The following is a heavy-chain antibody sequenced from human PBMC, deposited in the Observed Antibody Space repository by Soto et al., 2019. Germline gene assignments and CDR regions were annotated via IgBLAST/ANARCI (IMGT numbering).Heavy chain of an antibody. Sequence: PGGSLRLSCAASGFTFSTYAMSWVRQAPGSGLEWVSSISGSGGSTYYADSVKGRFTISRDNSKNTLYLQMNSLRAEDTAVYYCAKRPGYSSGWAFDYWGQGTLVTVSS. D-gene: IGHD6-19*01. CDR1: GFTFSTYA. V-gene: IGHV3-23*01. J-gene: IGHJ4*02. CDR2: ISGSGGST. CDR3: AKRPGYSSGWAFDY.